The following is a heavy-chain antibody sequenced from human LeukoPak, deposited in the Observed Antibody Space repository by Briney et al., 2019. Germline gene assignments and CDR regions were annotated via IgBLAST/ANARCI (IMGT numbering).Heavy chain of an antibody. CDR1: GFTFSSYW. CDR3: ARTGDDGSYYYFDY. V-gene: IGHV3-74*01. CDR2: INSDGSST. D-gene: IGHD1-26*01. Sequence: GGSLRLSCAASGFTFSSYWMHWVRQAPGKGLVWVSRINSDGSSTSYADSVKGRFTISRDNAKNTLYLQMNSLRAEDTAVYYCARTGDDGSYYYFDYWGQGTLATVSS. J-gene: IGHJ4*02.